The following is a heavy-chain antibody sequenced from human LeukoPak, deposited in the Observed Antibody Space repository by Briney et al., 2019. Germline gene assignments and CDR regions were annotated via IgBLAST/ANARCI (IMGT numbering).Heavy chain of an antibody. Sequence: SETLSLTCTVSGGSISSYYWSWIRQPPGKGLEWIGYIYYSGSTNYNPSLKSRVTISVDTSKNQFSLKLSSVTAADTAVYYCARERGIGGQWPPTYWGQGTLVTVSS. CDR2: IYYSGST. V-gene: IGHV4-59*01. D-gene: IGHD6-19*01. J-gene: IGHJ4*02. CDR1: GGSISSYY. CDR3: ARERGIGGQWPPTY.